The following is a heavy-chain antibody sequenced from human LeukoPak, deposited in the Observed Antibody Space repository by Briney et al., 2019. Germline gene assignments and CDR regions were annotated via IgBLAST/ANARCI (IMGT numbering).Heavy chain of an antibody. Sequence: SETLSLTCTVSGGSISSSSYYWGWIRQPRGRGLEWIGSIYYSGSTYYNPSLKSRVTISVNTSKNQFSLKLSSVTAADTAVYYCARVELTGDFDYWGQGTLVTVSS. D-gene: IGHD7-27*01. V-gene: IGHV4-39*07. CDR1: GGSISSSSYY. CDR2: IYYSGST. J-gene: IGHJ4*02. CDR3: ARVELTGDFDY.